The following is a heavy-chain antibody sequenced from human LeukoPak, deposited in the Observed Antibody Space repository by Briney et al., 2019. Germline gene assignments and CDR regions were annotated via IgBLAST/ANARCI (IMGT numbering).Heavy chain of an antibody. J-gene: IGHJ4*02. CDR2: ISYDGSNK. CDR3: ARGGITGTTVDY. CDR1: GFTFSSYA. D-gene: IGHD1-7*01. Sequence: GGSLRLSCAASGFTFSSYAMHWVRQAPGKGLGWVAVISYDGSNKYYADSVKGRFTISRDNSKNTLYLQMNSLRAEDTAVYYCARGGITGTTVDYWGQGTLVTVSS. V-gene: IGHV3-30-3*01.